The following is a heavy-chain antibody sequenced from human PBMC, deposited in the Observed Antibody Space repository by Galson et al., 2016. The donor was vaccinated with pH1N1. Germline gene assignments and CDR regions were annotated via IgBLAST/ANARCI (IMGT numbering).Heavy chain of an antibody. CDR1: GFTFTSYA. J-gene: IGHJ4*02. D-gene: IGHD5-12*01. Sequence: SLRLSCAASGFTFTSYAMHWVRQAPGKGLEWVAVILYDGTNEYYADPVKGRFTISRDKTQSTVYLQMNSLRTENTAVYYCARDSEYSGHGGFYWAQGTLVIVSS. CDR3: ARDSEYSGHGGFY. V-gene: IGHV3-30*04. CDR2: ILYDGTNE.